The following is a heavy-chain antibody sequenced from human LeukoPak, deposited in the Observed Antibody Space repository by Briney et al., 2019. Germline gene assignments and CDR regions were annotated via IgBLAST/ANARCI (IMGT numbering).Heavy chain of an antibody. V-gene: IGHV3-64*01. CDR3: ARDRWNSSSWPGEFDY. D-gene: IGHD6-13*01. CDR1: GFTFSSYA. J-gene: IGHJ4*02. Sequence: PGGALRLSCAASGFTFSSYAMHWVRQAPGKGLEDVSAISSNGGSTYYANSVKGRFTISRDNSKNTLYLQMGSLRAEDMAVYYCARDRWNSSSWPGEFDYWGQGTLVTVSS. CDR2: ISSNGGST.